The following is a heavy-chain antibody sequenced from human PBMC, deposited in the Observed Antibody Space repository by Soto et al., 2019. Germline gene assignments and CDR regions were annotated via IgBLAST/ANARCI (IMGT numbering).Heavy chain of an antibody. CDR3: ARFIVVPARDWFDP. J-gene: IGHJ5*02. Sequence: LCGGSISSGDYYWSWIRQPPGKGLEWIGYIYYSGSTYYNPSLKSRVTISVDTSKNQFSLKLSSVTAADTAVYYCARFIVVPARDWFDPWGQGTLVTVSS. D-gene: IGHD2-2*01. CDR2: IYYSGST. V-gene: IGHV4-30-4*01. CDR1: GGSISSGDYY.